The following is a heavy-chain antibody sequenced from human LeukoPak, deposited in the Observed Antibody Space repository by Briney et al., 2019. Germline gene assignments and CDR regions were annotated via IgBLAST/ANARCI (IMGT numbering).Heavy chain of an antibody. J-gene: IGHJ4*02. V-gene: IGHV4-38-2*02. CDR1: GGSISSYY. CDR3: ARGASTVTTSSRRYFDY. Sequence: SETLSLTCTVSGGSISSYYWGWIRQPPGKGLEWIGSIYHSGSTYYNPSLKSRVTISVDTSKNQFSLKLSSVTAADTAVYYCARGASTVTTSSRRYFDYWGQGTLVTVSS. CDR2: IYHSGST. D-gene: IGHD4-17*01.